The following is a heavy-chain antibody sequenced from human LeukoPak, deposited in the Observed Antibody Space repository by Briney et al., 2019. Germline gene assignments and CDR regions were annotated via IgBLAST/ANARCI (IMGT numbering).Heavy chain of an antibody. CDR1: GFTFSDYY. CDR2: ISSSGSTI. Sequence: PGGSLRLSCAASGFTFSDYYMSWIRQAPGKGLEWASYISSSGSTIYYADSVKGRFTISRDNSKNTLYLQMNSLRAEDTAVYYCASCSSTNCYWGQGTLVTVSS. J-gene: IGHJ4*02. V-gene: IGHV3-11*04. CDR3: ASCSSTNCY. D-gene: IGHD2-2*01.